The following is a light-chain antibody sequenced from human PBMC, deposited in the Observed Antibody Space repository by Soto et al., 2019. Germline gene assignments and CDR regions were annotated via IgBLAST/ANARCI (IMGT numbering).Light chain of an antibody. Sequence: EIVLTQSPGTLSLSPGERATLSCRASQSVGSNYLAWYQQKPGQAPRILIFGASGRATGIPDRFSGSGSGTEFTLTISSLQSEDFAVYYCQQYNNWLGTFGQGTKVDIK. CDR3: QQYNNWLGT. J-gene: IGKJ1*01. CDR1: QSVGSNY. CDR2: GAS. V-gene: IGKV3-20*01.